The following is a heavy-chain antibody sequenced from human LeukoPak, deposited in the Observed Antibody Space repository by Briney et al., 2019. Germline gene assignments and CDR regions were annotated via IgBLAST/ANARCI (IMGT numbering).Heavy chain of an antibody. J-gene: IGHJ3*01. CDR3: ARVLLVTPVAAFDV. V-gene: IGHV4-34*01. Sequence: SETLSLTCAVYGGAFSSYYWSWIRQPPGKGLEWSGQIDHSGSTNFNPSLKSRVTMSVDTTKKRVSLNLNSVTAADTAVYYCARVLLVTPVAAFDVWGPGTMVAVSS. CDR1: GGAFSSYY. CDR2: IDHSGST. D-gene: IGHD4-23*01.